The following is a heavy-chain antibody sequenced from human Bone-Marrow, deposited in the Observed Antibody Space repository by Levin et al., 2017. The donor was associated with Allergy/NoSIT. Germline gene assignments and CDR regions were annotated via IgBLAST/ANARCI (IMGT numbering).Heavy chain of an antibody. CDR1: GFTFSDYW. V-gene: IGHV3-7*01. CDR3: ARLGHSSGWYPPNFDF. D-gene: IGHD6-19*01. CDR2: IKQDGSEK. Sequence: RPGGSLRLSCAASGFTFSDYWMSWVRQAPGKGLEWVANIKQDGSEKYYEDSVRGRFTISRDNAENSLYLQMNSLRAEDTAVYFCARLGHSSGWYPPNFDFWGQGTLVTVSS. J-gene: IGHJ4*02.